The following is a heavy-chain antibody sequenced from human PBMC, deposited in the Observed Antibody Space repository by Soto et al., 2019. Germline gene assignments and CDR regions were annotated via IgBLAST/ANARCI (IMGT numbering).Heavy chain of an antibody. Sequence: GGSMRLSCAASGGTCISYAMHCILKAQGKGLEGVAVISYDGSNKYYADSVKGRFTISRDNSKNTLYLQMNSLRAEDTAVYYCVKERGWFGELLAPVADYWGEGTLVTGSS. CDR1: GGTCISYA. D-gene: IGHD3-10*01. CDR3: VKERGWFGELLAPVADY. CDR2: ISYDGSNK. J-gene: IGHJ4*02. V-gene: IGHV3-30*04.